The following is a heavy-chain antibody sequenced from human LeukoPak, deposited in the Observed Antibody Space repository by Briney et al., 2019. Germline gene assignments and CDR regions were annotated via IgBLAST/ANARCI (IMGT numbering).Heavy chain of an antibody. Sequence: GGSLRLSCVASGFTLSSYSMSWVRQAPGKGLEWVSAMSGSDTGSWYADSVKGRFTISRDNAKNSLYLQMNSLRAEDTAVYYCARESQLWFHYYYYGMDVWGQGTTVTVSS. V-gene: IGHV3-21*01. J-gene: IGHJ6*02. D-gene: IGHD5-18*01. CDR1: GFTLSSYS. CDR3: ARESQLWFHYYYYGMDV. CDR2: MSGSDTGS.